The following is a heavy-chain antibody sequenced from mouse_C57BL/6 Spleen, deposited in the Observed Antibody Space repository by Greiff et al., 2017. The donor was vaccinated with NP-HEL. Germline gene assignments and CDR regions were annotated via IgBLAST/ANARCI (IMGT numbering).Heavy chain of an antibody. CDR1: GYAFSSSW. D-gene: IGHD1-1*01. J-gene: IGHJ4*01. Sequence: VQLQQSGPELVKPGASVKISCKASGYAFSSSWMNWVKQRPGKGLEWIGRIYPGDGDTNYNGKFKGKATLTADKSSSTAYMQLSSLTSEDSAVYFCAVYYYGSSYDYAMDYWGQGTSVTVSS. CDR3: AVYYYGSSYDYAMDY. CDR2: IYPGDGDT. V-gene: IGHV1-82*01.